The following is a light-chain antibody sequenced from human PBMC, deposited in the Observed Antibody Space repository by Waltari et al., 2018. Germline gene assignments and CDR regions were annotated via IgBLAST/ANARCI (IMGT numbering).Light chain of an antibody. V-gene: IGKV3-20*01. CDR2: GAS. Sequence: EIVLTQSPGTLSLFPGERATLSCRASQSVHNNYLAWYQQKPGQAPRLLIYGASTRATAIPHRFSGSGSGTDFTLTISRLEPEDCAVYFCQQYARTPPTFGGGTKVEIK. CDR1: QSVHNNY. CDR3: QQYARTPPT. J-gene: IGKJ4*01.